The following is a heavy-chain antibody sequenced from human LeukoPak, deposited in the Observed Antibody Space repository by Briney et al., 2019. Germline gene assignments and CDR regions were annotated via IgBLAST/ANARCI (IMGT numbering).Heavy chain of an antibody. V-gene: IGHV3-11*04. J-gene: IGHJ3*02. Sequence: GGSLRLSCVGPGFTFSDYYMSWIRQVPGKGLEWVSYISNDSVDKYYVDSVRGRFTISRDNAKKSMYLQMSGLRVEDTAVYYCARRDWVSGAVRAFDIWGQGTMVTVSS. D-gene: IGHD3-3*01. CDR2: ISNDSVDK. CDR3: ARRDWVSGAVRAFDI. CDR1: GFTFSDYY.